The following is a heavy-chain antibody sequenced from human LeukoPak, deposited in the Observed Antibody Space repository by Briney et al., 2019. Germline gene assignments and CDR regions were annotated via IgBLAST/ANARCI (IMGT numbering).Heavy chain of an antibody. D-gene: IGHD3-22*01. V-gene: IGHV4-31*03. CDR1: GGSISSGGYY. CDR2: IYYSGST. J-gene: IGHJ5*02. CDR3: ARAPEYYYDSSGYGPGWFDP. Sequence: SQTLSLTCTVSGGSISSGGYYWSWIRQHLGKGLEWIGYIYYSGSTYYNPSLKSRVTISVDTSKNQFSLKLSSVTAADTAVYYCARAPEYYYDSSGYGPGWFDPWGQGTLVTVSS.